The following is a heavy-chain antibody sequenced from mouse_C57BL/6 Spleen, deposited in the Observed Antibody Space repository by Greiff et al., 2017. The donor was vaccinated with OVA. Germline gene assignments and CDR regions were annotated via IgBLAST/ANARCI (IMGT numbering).Heavy chain of an antibody. V-gene: IGHV5-9*01. CDR1: GFTFSSYT. CDR3: ARHEAMVTTRGAMDY. CDR2: ISGGGGNT. D-gene: IGHD2-2*01. Sequence: EVNVVESGGGLVKPGGSLKLSCAASGFTFSSYTMSWVRQTPEKRLEWVATISGGGGNTYYPDSVKGRFTISRDNAKNTLYLQMSSLRSEDTALYYCARHEAMVTTRGAMDYWGQGTSVTVSS. J-gene: IGHJ4*01.